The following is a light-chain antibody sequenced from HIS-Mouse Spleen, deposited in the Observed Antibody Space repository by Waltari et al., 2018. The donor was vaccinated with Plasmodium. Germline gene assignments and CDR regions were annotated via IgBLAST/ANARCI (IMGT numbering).Light chain of an antibody. J-gene: IGLJ1*01. CDR3: CSYAGSSTYV. CDR1: SSDVGSYNL. V-gene: IGLV2-23*01. CDR2: EGS. Sequence: QSALTQPASVSGSPGQSITISCTGTSSDVGSYNLVSWYQQHPGKAPKLMIYEGSKRPSGVSNRFSGSKSGNTAFLTISVLQAEDEADYYCCSYAGSSTYVFGTGTKVTVL.